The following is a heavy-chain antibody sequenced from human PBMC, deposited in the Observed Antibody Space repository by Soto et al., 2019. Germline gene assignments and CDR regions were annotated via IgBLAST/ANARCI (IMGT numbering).Heavy chain of an antibody. CDR2: ISSDSYYI. CDR3: ARNRNPSSKTHGMDV. Sequence: EVQLVESGGGLVEPGGSLRLSCAPSGLSFSTHSVNWVRQAPGKGLEWVSSISSDSYYIYYADSVKGRFTISRDNAKNSLYLQMNSLRADDTAVYYCARNRNPSSKTHGMDVWGQGTTVTVSS. CDR1: GLSFSTHS. J-gene: IGHJ6*02. V-gene: IGHV3-21*01.